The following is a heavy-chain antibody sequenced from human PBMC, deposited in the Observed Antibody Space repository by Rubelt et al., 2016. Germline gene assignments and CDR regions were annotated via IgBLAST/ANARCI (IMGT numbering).Heavy chain of an antibody. Sequence: QEQLQQSGPGLVKPSQTLSLTCAISGDSVSSNSAAWNWIRQSPSRGLEWLGRTYYRSKWYSEYAVSMKSRITINPYKSRNPFSLQLNSVNPEDTAVYYCARTRGYIDLWGRGTLVTVSS. J-gene: IGHJ2*01. V-gene: IGHV6-1*01. CDR2: TYYRSKWYS. CDR1: GDSVSSNSAA. CDR3: ARTRGYIDL. D-gene: IGHD3-10*01.